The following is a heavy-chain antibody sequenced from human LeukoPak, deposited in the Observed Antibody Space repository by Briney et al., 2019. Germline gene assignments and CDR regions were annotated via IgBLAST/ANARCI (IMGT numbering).Heavy chain of an antibody. CDR2: IYDSGST. D-gene: IGHD3-3*01. Sequence: SETLSLTCSVPGGSISSDSYYWSWIRQPAGKGLEWIGRIYDSGSTNYNPSLESRVTISVDTSKNQFTLKLSSVTAADTAVYYCARALRDFGNWFDSWGQGTLVTVSS. CDR3: ARALRDFGNWFDS. V-gene: IGHV4-61*02. J-gene: IGHJ5*01. CDR1: GGSISSDSYY.